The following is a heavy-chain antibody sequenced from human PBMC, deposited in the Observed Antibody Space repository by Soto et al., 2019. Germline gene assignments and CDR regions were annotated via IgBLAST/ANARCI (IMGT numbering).Heavy chain of an antibody. D-gene: IGHD3-22*01. CDR1: GGTFSSYA. V-gene: IGHV1-69*01. CDR3: ATDPYDSSGYYYVGYFDY. CDR2: IIPIFGTA. Sequence: QVQLVQSGAEVKKPGSSVKVSCKASGGTFSSYAISWVRQAPGQGLEWMGGIIPIFGTANYAQKFQGRVTITADESTSTAYMERSSLRSEDTAVYYCATDPYDSSGYYYVGYFDYWGQGTLVTVSS. J-gene: IGHJ4*02.